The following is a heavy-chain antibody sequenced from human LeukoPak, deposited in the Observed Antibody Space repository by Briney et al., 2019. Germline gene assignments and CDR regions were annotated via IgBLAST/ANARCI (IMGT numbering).Heavy chain of an antibody. V-gene: IGHV1-46*01. CDR1: GYTFTGYY. Sequence: GASVKVSCKASGYTFTGYYMHWVRQAPGQGLEWMGIINPSGGSTSYAQKFQGRVTMTRDTSTSTVYMELSSLRSEDTAVYYCARSTYDFWSDSSWFDPWGQGTLVTVSS. D-gene: IGHD3-3*01. J-gene: IGHJ5*02. CDR2: INPSGGST. CDR3: ARSTYDFWSDSSWFDP.